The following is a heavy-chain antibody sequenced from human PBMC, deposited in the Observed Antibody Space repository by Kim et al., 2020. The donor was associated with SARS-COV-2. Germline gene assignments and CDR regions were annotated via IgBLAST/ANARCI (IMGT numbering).Heavy chain of an antibody. V-gene: IGHV3-53*01. CDR3: ARARGGSYYFDY. D-gene: IGHD1-26*01. Sequence: GGSLRLSCAASGFTVSSNHMSWVRQAPGKGLEWVSVIYSGGSTYYADSVKGRFTISRDNSKNTLYLQMNSLRAEDTAVYYCARARGGSYYFDYWGQGTLVTVSS. CDR2: IYSGGST. J-gene: IGHJ4*02. CDR1: GFTVSSNH.